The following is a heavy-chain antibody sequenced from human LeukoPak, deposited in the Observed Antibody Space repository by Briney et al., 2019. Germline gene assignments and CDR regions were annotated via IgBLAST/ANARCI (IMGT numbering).Heavy chain of an antibody. CDR2: ISFDGNNK. CDR3: ASRWYFDY. J-gene: IGHJ4*02. CDR1: GFTFSCYA. V-gene: IGHV3-30*03. D-gene: IGHD5-24*01. Sequence: GGSLRLSCAASGFTFSCYAMHWVRQAPGKGLEWVAGISFDGNNKHYADAVKGRFTISRDNSKNALYPEMNSLRAEEDTSVYYCASRWYFDYWGQGTLVTVSS.